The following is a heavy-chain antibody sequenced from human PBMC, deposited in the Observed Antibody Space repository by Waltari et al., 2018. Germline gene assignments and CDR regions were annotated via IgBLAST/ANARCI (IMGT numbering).Heavy chain of an antibody. CDR2: ISSSGGSI. V-gene: IGHV3-48*03. J-gene: IGHJ4*02. CDR1: GFIFSNYE. D-gene: IGHD5-18*01. CDR3: AREGYSSYFDY. Sequence: EVQLVESGGGLVQSGGSLRLSCAASGFIFSNYEFNWVRQAPGKGLEWLSYISSSGGSIKYADSLKGRFTVSRDNARNSLHLQMNSLGAEDTAVYYCAREGYSSYFDYWGQGALVTVSS.